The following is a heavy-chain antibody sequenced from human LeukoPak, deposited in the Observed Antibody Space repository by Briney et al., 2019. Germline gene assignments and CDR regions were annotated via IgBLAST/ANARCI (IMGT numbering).Heavy chain of an antibody. J-gene: IGHJ4*02. CDR3: AKAARWELPSPFDY. CDR2: ISWNSGSI. Sequence: PGGFLRLSCAASGFTFDDYAMHWVRQAPGKGLEWVSGISWNSGSIGYADSVKGRFTISRDNAKNSLYLQMNSLRAEDTALYYCAKAARWELPSPFDYWGQGTLVTVSS. V-gene: IGHV3-9*01. D-gene: IGHD1-26*01. CDR1: GFTFDDYA.